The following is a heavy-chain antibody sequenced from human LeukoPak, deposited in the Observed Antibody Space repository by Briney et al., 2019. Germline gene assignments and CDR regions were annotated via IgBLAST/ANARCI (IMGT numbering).Heavy chain of an antibody. J-gene: IGHJ3*02. Sequence: GGSLRLSCAASGFTLSSYWMSWVRQAPGKGMEWVANIKQDGSEKYYVDSVKGRFTISRDNAKNSLYLQMNSLRAEDTAVYYCARIVGATDAFDIWGQGTMVTVSS. CDR2: IKQDGSEK. CDR3: ARIVGATDAFDI. CDR1: GFTLSSYW. D-gene: IGHD1-26*01. V-gene: IGHV3-7*01.